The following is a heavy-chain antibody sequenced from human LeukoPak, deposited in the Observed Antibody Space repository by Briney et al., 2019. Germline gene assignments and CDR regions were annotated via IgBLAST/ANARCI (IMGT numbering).Heavy chain of an antibody. CDR1: GFSVSDKY. Sequence: GGSLRLSCAASGFSVSDKYMTWVRQAPGKGLEWLSIIYSGGSTFYADSVKGRFTISRDTSKNTVYLEMNSLRLEDTAVYYCARGPHGLQLWHYFDYWGLGTQVTVSS. J-gene: IGHJ4*02. V-gene: IGHV3-66*02. CDR2: IYSGGST. CDR3: ARGPHGLQLWHYFDY. D-gene: IGHD5-18*01.